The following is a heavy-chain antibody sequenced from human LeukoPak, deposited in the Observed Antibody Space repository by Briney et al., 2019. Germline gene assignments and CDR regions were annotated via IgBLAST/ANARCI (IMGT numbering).Heavy chain of an antibody. Sequence: GGSLRLSCAASGFTFSNYAMNWVRQAPGKGLEWLSYTSSSTNTIYYADSVKGRFAIFRDNAKNSLYLQMSSLTAEDTAVYYCARGFRGVRGVMDYWGQGTLVTVSS. CDR1: GFTFSNYA. CDR2: TSSSTNTI. J-gene: IGHJ4*02. V-gene: IGHV3-48*04. D-gene: IGHD3-10*01. CDR3: ARGFRGVRGVMDY.